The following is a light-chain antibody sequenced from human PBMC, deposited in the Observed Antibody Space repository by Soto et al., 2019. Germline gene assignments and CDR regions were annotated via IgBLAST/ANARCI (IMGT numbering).Light chain of an antibody. CDR1: QSISTY. J-gene: IGKJ4*01. CDR2: ATS. Sequence: DIQMTQSPSSLSASVGDRITITCRASQSISTYLNWYQQTPGKAPKLLIYATSHLQRGVPLRFSGSGSATDFTLTISSLQPEDIATYYCQQYDNLPLTFGGGTKVDIK. CDR3: QQYDNLPLT. V-gene: IGKV1-39*01.